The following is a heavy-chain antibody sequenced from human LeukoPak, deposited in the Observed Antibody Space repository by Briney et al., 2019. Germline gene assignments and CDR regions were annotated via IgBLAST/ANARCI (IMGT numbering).Heavy chain of an antibody. CDR1: AFTFSSYW. CDR3: ARDRVVVAATNYYYYMDV. J-gene: IGHJ6*03. Sequence: TGGSLRLSCAASAFTFSSYWMHWVRQAPGKGLVWVSRINSDGSSTSYADSVKGRFTISRDNAKNTLYLQMNSLRAEDTAVYYCARDRVVVAATNYYYYMDVWGKGTTVTVSS. CDR2: INSDGSST. V-gene: IGHV3-74*01. D-gene: IGHD2-15*01.